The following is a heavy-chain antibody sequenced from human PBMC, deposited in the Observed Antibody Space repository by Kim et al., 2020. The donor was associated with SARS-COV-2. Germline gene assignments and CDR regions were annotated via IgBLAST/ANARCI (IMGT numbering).Heavy chain of an antibody. D-gene: IGHD5-12*01. CDR3: ARDLLAGYDFDY. V-gene: IGHV4-34*01. CDR1: GGSFSGYY. Sequence: SQTLSLTCAVYGGSFSGYYWSWIRQPPGKGLEWIGEINHSGSTNYNPSLKSRVTISVDTSKNQFSLKLSSVTAADTAVYYCARDLLAGYDFDYWGQGTLVTVSS. J-gene: IGHJ4*02. CDR2: INHSGST.